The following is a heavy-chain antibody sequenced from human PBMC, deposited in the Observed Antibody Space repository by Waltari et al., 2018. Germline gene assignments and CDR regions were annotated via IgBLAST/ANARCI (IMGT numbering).Heavy chain of an antibody. J-gene: IGHJ4*02. Sequence: QVQLQESGPGLVKSSETLSLTCTVSGGSISTYYWSWIRQPPGKGLEWSGYFCNSGSTNYNPSLKGRVTMSVDTSKNRFSLKLSSVTAADTAVYYCARDREHSYGKYFDYWGQGILVTVSS. CDR1: GGSISTYY. D-gene: IGHD5-18*01. CDR3: ARDREHSYGKYFDY. V-gene: IGHV4-59*01. CDR2: FCNSGST.